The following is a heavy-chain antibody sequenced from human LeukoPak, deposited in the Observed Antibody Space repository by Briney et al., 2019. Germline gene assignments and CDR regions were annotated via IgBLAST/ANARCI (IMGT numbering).Heavy chain of an antibody. J-gene: IGHJ5*02. V-gene: IGHV4-39*01. D-gene: IGHD3-22*01. CDR2: IYYGGST. CDR1: GGSISSSSYY. Sequence: SETLSLTCTVSGGSISSSSYYWGWIRQPPGKGLEWIGSIYYGGSTYYNPSLKSRVTISVDTSKNQFSLKLSSVTAADTAVYYCARCITMIVVATGWFDPWGQGTLVTVSS. CDR3: ARCITMIVVATGWFDP.